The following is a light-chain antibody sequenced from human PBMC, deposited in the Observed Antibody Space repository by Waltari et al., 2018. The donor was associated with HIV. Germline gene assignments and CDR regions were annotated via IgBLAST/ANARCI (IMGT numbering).Light chain of an antibody. J-gene: IGLJ2*01. CDR3: QSYDTSLSAWV. V-gene: IGLV1-40*01. Sequence: SVLPHPPSISGAPGQRINVSCSPTCHTIGPGYDPPSYQQLPGTAPKLLLYTNKNRPSGVPDRFSASKSDASAALAITGLQAADEGDYFCQSYDTSLSAWVFGGGTRLTVL. CDR2: TNK. CDR1: CHTIGPGYD.